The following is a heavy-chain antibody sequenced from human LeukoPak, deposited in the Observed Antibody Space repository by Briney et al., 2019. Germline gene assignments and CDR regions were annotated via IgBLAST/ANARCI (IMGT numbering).Heavy chain of an antibody. CDR1: GFTFDDYA. CDR3: AKDIEQFGELLYYFDY. V-gene: IGHV3-9*01. CDR2: ISWNSGSI. D-gene: IGHD3-10*01. Sequence: PGGSLRLSCAASGFTFDDYAMHWVRQAPGKGLEWVSGISWNSGSIGYADSVKGRFTISRDNAKNSLYLQMNSLRAEDTALYYCAKDIEQFGELLYYFDYWGQGTLVTVSS. J-gene: IGHJ4*02.